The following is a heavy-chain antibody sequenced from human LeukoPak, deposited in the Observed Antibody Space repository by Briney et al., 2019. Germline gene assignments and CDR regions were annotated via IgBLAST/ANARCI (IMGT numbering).Heavy chain of an antibody. CDR3: ARGERYWPNGAPDY. CDR2: INAGNGNT. D-gene: IGHD2-15*01. Sequence: GASVKVSCKASGYTFTSYAMHWVRQAPGQRLEWMGWINAGNGNTKYSQKFQGRVTITRDTSASTAYMELSSLRSEDTAVYYCARGERYWPNGAPDYWGQGTLVTVSS. J-gene: IGHJ4*02. CDR1: GYTFTSYA. V-gene: IGHV1-3*01.